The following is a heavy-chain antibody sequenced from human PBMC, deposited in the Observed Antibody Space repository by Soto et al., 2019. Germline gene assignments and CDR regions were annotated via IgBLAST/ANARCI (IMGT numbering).Heavy chain of an antibody. J-gene: IGHJ4*02. CDR3: ARDKRDLRFLQWSNYFDY. Sequence: GGSLRLSCAASGFTFSSCAMHWVRQAPGKGLEWVALISYDGSNKYYADSVKGRFTISRDNSKNTLYLQMNSLRAEDTAVYYCARDKRDLRFLQWSNYFDYPGQAPLGSVS. CDR2: ISYDGSNK. V-gene: IGHV3-30-3*01. D-gene: IGHD3-3*01. CDR1: GFTFSSCA.